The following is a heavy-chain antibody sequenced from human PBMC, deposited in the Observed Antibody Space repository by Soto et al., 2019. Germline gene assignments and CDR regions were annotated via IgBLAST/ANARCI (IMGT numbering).Heavy chain of an antibody. CDR3: ARDRDQGYARYALDI. Sequence: ASVKVSCKASGATFSSYTISWVRQAPGQGLEWMGRIIPILGIANYAQKFQGRVTITADKSTSTAYMELSSLRSEDTAVYYCARDRDQGYARYALDICGQGTMVT. D-gene: IGHD5-12*01. CDR2: IIPILGIA. J-gene: IGHJ3*02. V-gene: IGHV1-69*04. CDR1: GATFSSYT.